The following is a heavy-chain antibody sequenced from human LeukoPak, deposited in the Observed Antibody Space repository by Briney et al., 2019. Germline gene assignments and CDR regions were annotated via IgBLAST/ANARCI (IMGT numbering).Heavy chain of an antibody. D-gene: IGHD6-19*01. CDR3: ARRAVAGFDY. J-gene: IGHJ4*02. V-gene: IGHV4-59*08. CDR2: IYYSGST. CDR1: GGSISSYY. Sequence: PSGTLSLTCIVSGGSISSYYWSWIRQPPGKGLEWIGYIYYSGSTNYNPSLKSRVTISVDTSKNQFSLKLSSVTAADTAVYYCARRAVAGFDYWGQGTLVTVSS.